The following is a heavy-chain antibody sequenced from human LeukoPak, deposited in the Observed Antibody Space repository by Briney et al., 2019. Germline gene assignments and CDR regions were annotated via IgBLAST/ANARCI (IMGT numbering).Heavy chain of an antibody. CDR1: GYTFTSYY. Sequence: ASVKVSCKASGYTFTSYYMHWVRQAPGQGLEWMGIINPSGGSTSYAQKFQGRVTMTRDTSTSTVYMELSSLRSEDTAVYYCARDFTFGGVITKIDYWGQGTLVTVSS. J-gene: IGHJ4*02. D-gene: IGHD3-16*02. CDR2: INPSGGST. CDR3: ARDFTFGGVITKIDY. V-gene: IGHV1-46*01.